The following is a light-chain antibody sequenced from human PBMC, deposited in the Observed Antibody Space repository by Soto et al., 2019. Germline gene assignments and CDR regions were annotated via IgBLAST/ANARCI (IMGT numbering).Light chain of an antibody. Sequence: QSALTQPASVSGSPGQSIAISCTGTSSDVGGYNYVSWYQQHPGKAPKLIVYDVSNRPSGVSNRFSGSKSGNTASLTISGLQAEDEAAYYCSSYTSSSTYVFGTGTKLTVL. CDR1: SSDVGGYNY. V-gene: IGLV2-14*01. J-gene: IGLJ1*01. CDR3: SSYTSSSTYV. CDR2: DVS.